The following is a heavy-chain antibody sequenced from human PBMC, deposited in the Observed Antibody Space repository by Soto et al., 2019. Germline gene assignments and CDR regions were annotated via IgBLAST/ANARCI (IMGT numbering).Heavy chain of an antibody. CDR2: INSDGSRT. D-gene: IGHD2-2*01. CDR3: ARDLSSCSSARCYSFYYGMDL. V-gene: IGHV3-74*01. CDR1: GFNFSRFW. J-gene: IGHJ6*02. Sequence: GGSLRLSCTTSGFNFSRFWTHWVRQVPGRGLVWVSHINSDGSRTSYADSVKGRFTISRDNAKNTLFLQMNSLRAEDTAVYYCARDLSSCSSARCYSFYYGMDLWGQGTTVTVSS.